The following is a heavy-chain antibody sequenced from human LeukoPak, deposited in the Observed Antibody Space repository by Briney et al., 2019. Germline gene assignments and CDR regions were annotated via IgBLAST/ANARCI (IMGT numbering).Heavy chain of an antibody. CDR3: AGTIPRGVNYDFWSGYYIRHNWFDP. Sequence: SETLSLTCTVSGYSISSGYYWGWIRQPPGKGLEWIGSIYHSGSTYYNPSLKSRVTISVDTSKNQFSLKLSSVTAADTAVYYCAGTIPRGVNYDFWSGYYIRHNWFDPWSQGTLVTVSS. CDR1: GYSISSGYY. J-gene: IGHJ5*02. CDR2: IYHSGST. D-gene: IGHD3-3*01. V-gene: IGHV4-38-2*02.